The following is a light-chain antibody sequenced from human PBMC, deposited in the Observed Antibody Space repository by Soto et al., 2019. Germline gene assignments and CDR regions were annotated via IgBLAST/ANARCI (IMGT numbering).Light chain of an antibody. CDR2: DGN. J-gene: IGLJ1*01. Sequence: QSALTQPASVSGSPGQSITISCTGTSSDVGSYNLVSWYQQHPDKAPKLMIFDGNSRPSGVSNRFSGSKFGNTASLTISGLQAEDEADYYCCSYAGSSTLVFGTGTKLTVL. V-gene: IGLV2-23*01. CDR1: SSDVGSYNL. CDR3: CSYAGSSTLV.